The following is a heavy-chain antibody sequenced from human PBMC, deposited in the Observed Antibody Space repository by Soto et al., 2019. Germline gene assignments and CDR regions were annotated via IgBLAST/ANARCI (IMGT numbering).Heavy chain of an antibody. J-gene: IGHJ4*02. V-gene: IGHV3-30*18. CDR3: AKGGHLGSGNYYNPYYCDY. D-gene: IGHD3-10*01. Sequence: QVQLVESGGGVVQPGRSLRLSCAASGFTFSSYGMHWVRQAPGKGLEWVAVISYDGSIKYYADSVKGRFTISRDNSKSTLYLQMNSLRAEATAVYYCAKGGHLGSGNYYNPYYCDYWGQGTLVTVSS. CDR1: GFTFSSYG. CDR2: ISYDGSIK.